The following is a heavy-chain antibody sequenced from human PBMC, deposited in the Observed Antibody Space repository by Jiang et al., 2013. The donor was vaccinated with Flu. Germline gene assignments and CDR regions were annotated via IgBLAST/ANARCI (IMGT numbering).Heavy chain of an antibody. Sequence: TLSLTCTVSGGSISSSSYYWGWIRQPPGKGLEWIGSIYYSGSTYYNPSLKSRVTISVDTSKNQFSLKLSSVTAADTAVYYCARHGVGATSSRGSDFDYWGQGTLVTVSS. J-gene: IGHJ4*02. CDR1: GGSISSSSYY. V-gene: IGHV4-39*01. CDR3: ARHGVGATSSRGSDFDY. D-gene: IGHD1-26*01. CDR2: IYYSGST.